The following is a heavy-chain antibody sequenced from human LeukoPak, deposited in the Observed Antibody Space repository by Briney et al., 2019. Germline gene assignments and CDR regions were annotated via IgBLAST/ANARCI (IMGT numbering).Heavy chain of an antibody. D-gene: IGHD2-15*01. CDR3: AREMTSSGVDY. CDR2: IIPIFGTA. J-gene: IGHJ4*02. CDR1: GGTFSSYA. Sequence: SVKVSCKASGGTFSSYAISWVRQAPGKGLEWMGGIIPIFGTANYAPKIQGRVTDTADESTRTAYMELSSLRSEDTAVYYCAREMTSSGVDYWGQGTLVTVSS. V-gene: IGHV1-69*01.